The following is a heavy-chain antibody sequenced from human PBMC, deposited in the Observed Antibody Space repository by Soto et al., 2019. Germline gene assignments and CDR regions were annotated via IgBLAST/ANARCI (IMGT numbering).Heavy chain of an antibody. V-gene: IGHV3-33*01. Sequence: QVQLVESGGGVVQPGRSLRLSCVASGFTFSSHAMHWVRQAPGKGLEWVAVIWYDGSKKYYADSVKGRFTVARDDSKNTMYVQMNSLRVEDEAVCYCARDPGYSNCDCAYGGQGTLVTVSP. CDR3: ARDPGYSNCDCAY. J-gene: IGHJ4*02. CDR1: GFTFSSHA. CDR2: IWYDGSKK. D-gene: IGHD5-12*01.